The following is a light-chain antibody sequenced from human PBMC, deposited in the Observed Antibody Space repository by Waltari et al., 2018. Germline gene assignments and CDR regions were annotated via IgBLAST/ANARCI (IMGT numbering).Light chain of an antibody. V-gene: IGKV3-11*01. Sequence: EIVLTQSPATLSLSPGESATLSCRASQSIDIYLAWYQQRPGQAPRLLISDASDRATGIPARFRGSGSGTDFTLTISSLEPEDFAVYSCQQRSRWPLTFGGGTKVEL. CDR2: DAS. J-gene: IGKJ4*01. CDR3: QQRSRWPLT. CDR1: QSIDIY.